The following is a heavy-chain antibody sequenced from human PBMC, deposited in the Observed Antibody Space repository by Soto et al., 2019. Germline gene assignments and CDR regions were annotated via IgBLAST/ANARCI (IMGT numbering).Heavy chain of an antibody. V-gene: IGHV3-13*05. J-gene: IGHJ6*02. CDR2: IGAADDP. CDR3: ARAYTGRLPRRGDYYYALDV. CDR1: GFFFNNYD. Sequence: QLVESGGGLTQAGGSLRLSCVGSGFFFNNYDMHWVRQVRGKGLEWVSAIGAADDPYYSVSVKGRFIVSRDNAQKSLYLQMNTVRPANTAVYFWARAYTGRLPRRGDYYYALDVWGRGTTVTVSS. D-gene: IGHD2-15*01.